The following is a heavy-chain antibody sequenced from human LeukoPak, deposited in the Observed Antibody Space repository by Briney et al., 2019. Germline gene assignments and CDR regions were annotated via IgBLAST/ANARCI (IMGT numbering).Heavy chain of an antibody. D-gene: IGHD3-16*02. CDR3: ARSWRLRLGELSFPYFDY. J-gene: IGHJ4*02. CDR1: GGSFSGYY. Sequence: PSETLSLTCAVYGGSFSGYYWSWIRQPPGKGLEWIGEINHSGSTNYNPSLKSRVTISVDTSKNQFSLKLSSVTAADTAVYYCARSWRLRLGELSFPYFDYWGQGTLVTVSS. V-gene: IGHV4-34*01. CDR2: INHSGST.